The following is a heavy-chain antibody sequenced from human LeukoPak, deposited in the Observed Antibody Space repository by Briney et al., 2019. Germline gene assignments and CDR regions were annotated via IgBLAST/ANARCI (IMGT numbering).Heavy chain of an antibody. J-gene: IGHJ5*02. CDR3: ARDALQLTGNYVTRWWFDP. Sequence: GGSLRLSCAASGFTFSSYEMNWVRQAPGKGLEWVSYISSSSSTIYYADSVRGRFTISRDNAKNSLYLQMNSLSAEDTAFYYCARDALQLTGNYVTRWWFDPWGQGTLVTVSS. D-gene: IGHD3-9*01. CDR2: ISSSSSTI. V-gene: IGHV3-48*03. CDR1: GFTFSSYE.